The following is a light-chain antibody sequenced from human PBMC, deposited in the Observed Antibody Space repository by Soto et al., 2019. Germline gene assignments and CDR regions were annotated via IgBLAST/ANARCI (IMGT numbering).Light chain of an antibody. CDR3: QQSYTIPFT. CDR2: AAS. CDR1: QSIATY. V-gene: IGKV1-39*01. Sequence: DIQMTQSPSSLSASVGDRVTITCRASQSIATYLNWYQHKLGKAPKLLIYAASSLQTGVPSRFSGSGSGTDFTLTISSLQPEDFATYFCQQSYTIPFTFGQGTRLEIK. J-gene: IGKJ5*01.